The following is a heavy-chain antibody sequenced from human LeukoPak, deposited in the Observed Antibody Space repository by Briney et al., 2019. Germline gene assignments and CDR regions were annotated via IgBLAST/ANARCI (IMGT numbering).Heavy chain of an antibody. Sequence: GGSLRLSCAASGFTFSSYAMSWVRQAPGKGLEWVSAISGSGGSTYYADSVKGRFTISRDNSKNTLYLQMNSLRAEDTAVYYCARDLAYYDTGVIDYWGQGTLVTVSS. CDR2: ISGSGGST. V-gene: IGHV3-23*01. CDR1: GFTFSSYA. CDR3: ARDLAYYDTGVIDY. D-gene: IGHD3-9*01. J-gene: IGHJ4*02.